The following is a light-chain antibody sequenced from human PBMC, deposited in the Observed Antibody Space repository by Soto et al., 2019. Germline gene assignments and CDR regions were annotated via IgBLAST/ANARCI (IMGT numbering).Light chain of an antibody. CDR3: QQYGSSPGLT. Sequence: IVFTPAPGTLSLFPGGKTTPSRRGRPIVSSSYLAWYQQKPGQAPRLLIYGASSRATGIPDRFSGSGSGTDFTLTISRLEPEDFAVYYCQQYGSSPGLTFGGGTKVDIK. J-gene: IGKJ4*01. CDR1: PIVSSSY. CDR2: GAS. V-gene: IGKV3-20*01.